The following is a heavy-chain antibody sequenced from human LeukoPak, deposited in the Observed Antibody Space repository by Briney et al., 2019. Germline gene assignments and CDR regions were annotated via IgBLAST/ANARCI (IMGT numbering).Heavy chain of an antibody. D-gene: IGHD2-2*01. CDR1: GYTFINYG. V-gene: IGHV1-18*01. Sequence: ASVKVSCKASGYTFINYGITWVRQAPGQGLEWMGWISAYNGNTNYAQKLQGRVTMTTDTSTSTAYMELRSLRSDDTAVYYCARDTDIVVVPAASYMDVWGKGTTVTISS. CDR3: ARDTDIVVVPAASYMDV. J-gene: IGHJ6*03. CDR2: ISAYNGNT.